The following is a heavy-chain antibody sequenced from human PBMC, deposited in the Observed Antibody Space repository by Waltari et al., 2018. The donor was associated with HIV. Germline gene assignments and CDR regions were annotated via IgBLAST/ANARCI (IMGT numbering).Heavy chain of an antibody. Sequence: SGGGWAKPGGSLIVSCGVAGSSIERCWMSWVRQAPGKGLEWVANINQDGSEMYLVDSVKGRFTIFRDNIKKSVYLQMKNLRDEDTATYYCARSSSGVFDHWGQGSPVTVSS. D-gene: IGHD2-15*01. V-gene: IGHV3-7*03. CDR3: ARSSSGVFDH. CDR1: GSSIERCW. J-gene: IGHJ4*02. CDR2: INQDGSEM.